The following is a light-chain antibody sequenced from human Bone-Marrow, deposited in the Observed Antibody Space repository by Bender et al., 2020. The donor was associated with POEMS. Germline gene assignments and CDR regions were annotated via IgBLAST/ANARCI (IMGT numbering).Light chain of an antibody. CDR3: CSFAGSSTR. Sequence: QSALTQPASVSGSPGQSITISCTGTSSDIGRNNFVSWYQHHPGKAPKLLIYDVTNRPSGVSNRFSGSKSGNTASLTISGLQADDEAVYYCCSFAGSSTRFGTGTKVTVL. CDR2: DVT. CDR1: SSDIGRNNF. V-gene: IGLV2-23*02. J-gene: IGLJ1*01.